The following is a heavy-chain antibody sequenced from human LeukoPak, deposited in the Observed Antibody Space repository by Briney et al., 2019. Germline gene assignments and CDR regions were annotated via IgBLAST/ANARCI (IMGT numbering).Heavy chain of an antibody. CDR2: IYYSGST. V-gene: IGHV4-59*01. D-gene: IGHD1-26*01. CDR3: ARESGSSGYYGMDV. J-gene: IGHJ6*02. CDR1: GGSISSYY. Sequence: PSETLSLTCTVSGGSISSYYWSWIRRPPGKGLEWIGYIYYSGSTNYNPSLKSRVTISVDTSKNQFSLKLSSVTAADTAVYYCARESGSSGYYGMDVWGQGTTVTVSS.